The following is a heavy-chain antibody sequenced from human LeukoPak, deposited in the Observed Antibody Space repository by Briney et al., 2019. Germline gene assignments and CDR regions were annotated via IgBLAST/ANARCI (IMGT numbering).Heavy chain of an antibody. CDR2: IYYSGST. J-gene: IGHJ4*02. CDR1: GDSISSGDFY. D-gene: IGHD3-3*01. CDR3: ARHYYAVNY. Sequence: SETLSLTCTVSGDSISSGDFYWSWIRQPPGKGLEWIGYIYYSGSTSYNPSLKSRVAISVDTSKNQFSLKLSSVTAADTAVYYCARHYYAVNYWGQGTLVTVPS. V-gene: IGHV4-30-4*01.